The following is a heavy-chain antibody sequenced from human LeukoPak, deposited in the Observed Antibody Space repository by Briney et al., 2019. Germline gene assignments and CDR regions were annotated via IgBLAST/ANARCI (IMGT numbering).Heavy chain of an antibody. CDR1: GGSISSYY. Sequence: PESLSLTCTVSGGSISSYYWSWIRQPPAEGLEWIGYIYYSGSTNYNPSPKSRVTISGNPSKNQFYRKLSSVTAAATAVYYCARAAVGASRGYYFDYWGPGTLVTVSS. CDR3: ARAAVGASRGYYFDY. V-gene: IGHV4-59*01. D-gene: IGHD1-26*01. CDR2: IYYSGST. J-gene: IGHJ4*02.